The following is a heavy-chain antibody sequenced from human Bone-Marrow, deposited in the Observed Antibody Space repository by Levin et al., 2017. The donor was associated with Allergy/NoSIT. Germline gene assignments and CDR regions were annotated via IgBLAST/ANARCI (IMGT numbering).Heavy chain of an antibody. V-gene: IGHV3-23*01. J-gene: IGHJ4*02. CDR2: IAGSGGST. Sequence: GGSLRLSCAASGFTFDTYALNWVRQAPGKGLEWVSIIAGSGGSTHYADSVKGRFTLSRDNSKNTVYLQMSSLRVEDTAVYYCAKSPGRHDFWSGYYPPATVVDYWGQGTLVTVS. D-gene: IGHD3-3*01. CDR1: GFTFDTYA. CDR3: AKSPGRHDFWSGYYPPATVVDY.